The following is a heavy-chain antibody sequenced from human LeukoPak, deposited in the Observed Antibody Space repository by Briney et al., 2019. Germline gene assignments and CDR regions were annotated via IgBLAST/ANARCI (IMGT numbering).Heavy chain of an antibody. V-gene: IGHV3-30-3*01. CDR3: AREATVIVVVPAAEIDY. CDR1: GFTFSSYA. Sequence: GGSLRLSCAAPGFTFSSYAMHWVRQAPGKGLEWVAVISYDGSNKYYADSVKGRFTISRDNSKNTLYLQMNSLRAEDTAVYYCAREATVIVVVPAAEIDYWGQGTLVTVSS. CDR2: ISYDGSNK. D-gene: IGHD2-2*01. J-gene: IGHJ4*02.